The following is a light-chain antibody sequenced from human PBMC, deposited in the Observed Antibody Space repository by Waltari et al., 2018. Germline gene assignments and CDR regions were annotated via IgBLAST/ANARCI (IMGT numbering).Light chain of an antibody. J-gene: IGLJ3*02. CDR3: CSYAGGSTPWV. CDR2: EVN. CDR1: SSDVGSYNL. V-gene: IGLV2-23*02. Sequence: QSALTQPASVSGSPGQSITISCTGTSSDVGSYNLVSWYQPHPGKAPKLLIYEVNKRPSGGSPRFSGSKSGNTASLTISGLQAEDEADYYCCSYAGGSTPWVFGGGTKLTVL.